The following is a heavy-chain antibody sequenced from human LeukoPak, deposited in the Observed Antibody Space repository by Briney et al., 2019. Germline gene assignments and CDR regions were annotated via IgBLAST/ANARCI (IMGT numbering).Heavy chain of an antibody. CDR2: MQSDGINK. CDR3: VRLRRNNDRSGYYYYYDY. V-gene: IGHV3-30*02. Sequence: GGSLRLSCAASGFTFSSYGMYWVRQAPGTGLEWVAYMQSDGINKYYGDSVKGRLTISRDNSKNTLYLQMNSLRGEDTAVYFCVRLRRNNDRSGYYYYYDYWGQGTLVTVSS. D-gene: IGHD3-22*01. CDR1: GFTFSSYG. J-gene: IGHJ4*02.